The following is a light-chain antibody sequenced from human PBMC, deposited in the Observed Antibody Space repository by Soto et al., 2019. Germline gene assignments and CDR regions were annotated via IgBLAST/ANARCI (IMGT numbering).Light chain of an antibody. V-gene: IGKV1-39*01. CDR2: AAS. CDR3: QRYHSWPPT. Sequence: ILMTQSPSSLSASTGDRVTITCRASQSISFYLNWYQQKPGNAPKVLFYAASNLQTGVPARFSGSGSGTEFTLTVSSLQSEDFAVYYCQRYHSWPPTFGQGTRLEI. CDR1: QSISFY. J-gene: IGKJ5*01.